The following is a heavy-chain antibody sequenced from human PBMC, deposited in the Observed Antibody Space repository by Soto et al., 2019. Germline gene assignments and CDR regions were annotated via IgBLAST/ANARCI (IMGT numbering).Heavy chain of an antibody. CDR1: GYSFTSYA. CDR3: ARGGGSSGWDWFDS. CDR2: INAGNGDT. V-gene: IGHV1-3*01. D-gene: IGHD6-19*01. J-gene: IGHJ5*01. Sequence: QVQLVQSGAEVKKPGASVKVSCKASGYSFTSYAMHWVRQAPGQRHEWMGWINAGNGDTKNSQTFQGRVTIIRDTPSTTAYMELSSLTSEDTAVYYCARGGGSSGWDWFDSWGQGTLVTVSS.